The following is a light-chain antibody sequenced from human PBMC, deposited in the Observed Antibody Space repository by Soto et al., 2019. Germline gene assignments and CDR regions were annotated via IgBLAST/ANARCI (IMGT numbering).Light chain of an antibody. CDR1: QSISNS. CDR2: VVF. Sequence: DIQMTQSLSSLSASVGDTVTITCRASQSISNSLSWYQQKPGKAPKFLIYVVFTLQRGVPSRFSGSGSGTDFTLTISSLQPEDVATYYCQQTFSPPYTFGQGTKLEIK. J-gene: IGKJ2*01. V-gene: IGKV1-39*01. CDR3: QQTFSPPYT.